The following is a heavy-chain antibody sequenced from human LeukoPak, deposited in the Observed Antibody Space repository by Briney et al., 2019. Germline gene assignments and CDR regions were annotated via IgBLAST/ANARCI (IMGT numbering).Heavy chain of an antibody. J-gene: IGHJ4*02. V-gene: IGHV3-21*01. CDR2: ISSSSSYI. D-gene: IGHD3-22*01. CDR1: GFTFSSYS. CDR3: ARGLFHYYDSSGQLI. Sequence: AGGSLRLSCAVSGFTFSSYSMNWVRQAPGKGLEWVSSISSSSSYIYYADSVKGRFTISRDNAKNSLYLQMNSLRAEDTAVYYCARGLFHYYDSSGQLIWGQGTLVTVSS.